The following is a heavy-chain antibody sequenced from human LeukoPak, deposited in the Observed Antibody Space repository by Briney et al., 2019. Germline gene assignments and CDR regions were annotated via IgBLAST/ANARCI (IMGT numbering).Heavy chain of an antibody. CDR3: ARGGWVITSSSSPYFDY. Sequence: GASVKVSCKASGYTFTSYDINWVRQATGQGLEWMGWMNPNSGNTGYAQKFQGRVTITRNTSISTADMELSSLRSEDTAVYYCARGGWVITSSSSPYFDYWGQGTLVTVSS. V-gene: IGHV1-8*03. J-gene: IGHJ4*02. D-gene: IGHD6-6*01. CDR2: MNPNSGNT. CDR1: GYTFTSYD.